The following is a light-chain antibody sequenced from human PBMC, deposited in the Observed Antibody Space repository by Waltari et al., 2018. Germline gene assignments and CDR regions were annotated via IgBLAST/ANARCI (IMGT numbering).Light chain of an antibody. CDR2: WAS. CDR1: QSVLYSSNNKNY. J-gene: IGKJ1*01. V-gene: IGKV4-1*01. Sequence: DIVMTQSPDSLAVSLCERATITCKSTQSVLYSSNNKNYLAWYQQKPGQPPKLLIYWASTRESGVPDRFSGSGSGTDFTLTISSLQAEDVAVYYCQQYYSIWTFGQGTKVEIK. CDR3: QQYYSIWT.